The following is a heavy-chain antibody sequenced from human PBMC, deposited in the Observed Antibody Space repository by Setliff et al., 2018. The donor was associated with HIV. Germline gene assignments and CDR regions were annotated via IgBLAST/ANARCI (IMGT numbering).Heavy chain of an antibody. V-gene: IGHV1-3*04. CDR1: GYTFTTYS. D-gene: IGHD2-2*01. CDR3: VRRAAAAEVFDY. J-gene: IGHJ4*02. Sequence: ASVKVSCKVSGYTFTTYSMHWVRQAPGQRLEWMGWLHTGDGRTSYSVKLQGRVTFTRDTSASTAHMELSSLGSEDTAVYYCVRRAAAAEVFDYWGQGTLVTVSS. CDR2: LHTGDGRT.